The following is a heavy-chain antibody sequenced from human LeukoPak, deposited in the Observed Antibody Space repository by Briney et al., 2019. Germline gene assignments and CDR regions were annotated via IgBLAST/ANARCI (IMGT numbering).Heavy chain of an antibody. Sequence: ASVNVSCKASVYTFTGYYMHWVRQAPGQGLDWMGWINPNSGGTNYAQKFQGRVTMTRDTSISTAYMELSRLRSDDTAVYYCARDTAMVTYWFDPWGQGTLVTVSS. J-gene: IGHJ5*02. CDR3: ARDTAMVTYWFDP. V-gene: IGHV1-2*02. CDR1: VYTFTGYY. D-gene: IGHD5-18*01. CDR2: INPNSGGT.